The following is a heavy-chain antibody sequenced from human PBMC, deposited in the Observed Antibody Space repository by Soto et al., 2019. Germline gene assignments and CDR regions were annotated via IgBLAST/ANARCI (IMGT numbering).Heavy chain of an antibody. V-gene: IGHV3-23*01. J-gene: IGHJ4*02. CDR3: AKDRRAGGNYGFYSDF. CDR1: GFSFSSYG. D-gene: IGHD1-7*01. Sequence: GSLRLSCAAPGFSFSSYGMTWVRQAPGKGLEWVSFSSATGAGTYYADSVKGRFTISRDSSKNTLYLQMTSMRADDTAVYYCAKDRRAGGNYGFYSDFWGQGALVTVSS. CDR2: SSATGAGT.